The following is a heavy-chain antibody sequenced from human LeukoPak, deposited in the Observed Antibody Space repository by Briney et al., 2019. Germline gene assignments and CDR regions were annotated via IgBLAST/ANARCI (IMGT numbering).Heavy chain of an antibody. CDR2: INHSGST. CDR3: ATGGPVLGVAQHIGVLLAAQYGFY. CDR1: GGSISSGGYY. Sequence: PSQTLSLTCTVSGGSISSGGYYWSWIRQPPGKGLEWVGEINHSGSTNYNPSLKSRVTISVDTSKNQFSLKLSSVTAADTAVYYCATGGPVLGVAQHIGVLLAAQYGFYWGQGTLVTVSS. D-gene: IGHD2-2*01. V-gene: IGHV4-31*03. J-gene: IGHJ4*02.